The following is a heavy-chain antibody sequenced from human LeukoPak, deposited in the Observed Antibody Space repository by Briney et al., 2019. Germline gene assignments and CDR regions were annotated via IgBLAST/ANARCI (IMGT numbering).Heavy chain of an antibody. V-gene: IGHV3-72*01. CDR1: GFTFSDHY. CDR2: ARNKANSYST. J-gene: IGHJ5*02. D-gene: IGHD3-22*01. Sequence: GGSLRLSCAASGFTFSDHYMDWVRQAPGKGLEWVGRARNKANSYSTEYAASVKGRFTISRDESKNSLYLQMNSLKTEDTAVYYCARGGTHYYDSSAYYSPWGQGTLVTVSS. CDR3: ARGGTHYYDSSAYYSP.